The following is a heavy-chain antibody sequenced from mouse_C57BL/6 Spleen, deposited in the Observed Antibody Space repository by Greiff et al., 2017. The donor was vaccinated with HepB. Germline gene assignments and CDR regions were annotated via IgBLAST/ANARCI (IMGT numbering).Heavy chain of an antibody. CDR1: GFTFSSYG. CDR2: ISSGGSYT. V-gene: IGHV5-6*02. CDR3: ARLGFDY. Sequence: VKLMESGGDFVKPGGSLKLSCAASGFTFSSYGMSWVRQTPDKRLEWVATISSGGSYTYYPDSVKGRFTISRDNAKTTLYLQMSSLKSEDTAMYYCARLGFDYWGQGTTLTVSS. J-gene: IGHJ2*01.